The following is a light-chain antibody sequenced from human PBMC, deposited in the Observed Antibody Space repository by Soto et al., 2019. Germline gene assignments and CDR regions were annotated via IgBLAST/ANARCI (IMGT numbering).Light chain of an antibody. V-gene: IGLV2-14*01. CDR3: SSYTYSSTPYV. CDR1: SSDVGGYNY. J-gene: IGLJ1*01. CDR2: EVS. Sequence: QSALTQPASVSGSPGQSITISCTGTSSDVGGYNYVSWYQHHPGKAPKLMIYEVSNRPSGVSNRFSGSKSGNTASLSISGLQAEDEADYSCSSYTYSSTPYVFGTGTQVAVL.